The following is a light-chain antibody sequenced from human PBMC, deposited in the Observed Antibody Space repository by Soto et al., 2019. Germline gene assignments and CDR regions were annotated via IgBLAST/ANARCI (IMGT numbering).Light chain of an antibody. CDR2: GNN. CDR3: AAWDDSLNGPV. V-gene: IGLV1-44*01. CDR1: SSYIGRNT. Sequence: QSALTQPPSASGTPGQRVTISWSGSSSYIGRNTVNWYQQLPGTAPKLLVYGNNHRPSGVPDRFSGSKSGTSASLAISGLQSEDEADYYCAAWDDSLNGPVFGGGTKLTVL. J-gene: IGLJ3*02.